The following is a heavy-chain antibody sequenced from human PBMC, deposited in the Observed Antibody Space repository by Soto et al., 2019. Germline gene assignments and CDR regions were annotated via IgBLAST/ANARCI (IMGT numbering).Heavy chain of an antibody. D-gene: IGHD6-13*01. Sequence: EVQVLESGGVLVQPGGYLRLSCVAPGLIFSNYAMSWVRQAPGKGLEWVSGISGSGGSPHYADSAKGRFTISRDNSNNTLFLQMNTLRAEDTAVYYCAREGNITAAFDYWGQGTLFTVAS. CDR2: ISGSGGSP. V-gene: IGHV3-23*01. CDR1: GLIFSNYA. J-gene: IGHJ4*02. CDR3: AREGNITAAFDY.